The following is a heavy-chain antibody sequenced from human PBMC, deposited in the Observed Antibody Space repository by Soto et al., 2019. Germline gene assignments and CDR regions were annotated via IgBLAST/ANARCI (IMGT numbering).Heavy chain of an antibody. D-gene: IGHD3-10*01. CDR3: ARDRDLYYYGSGTDYYYYGMDV. J-gene: IGHJ6*02. CDR2: INPNSGGT. V-gene: IGHV1-2*04. CDR1: GYTFTGYY. Sequence: VASVKVSCKASGYTFTGYYMHWVRQAPGQGLEWMGWINPNSGGTNYAQKFQGWVTMTRDTSISTAYMELSRLRSDDTAVYYCARDRDLYYYGSGTDYYYYGMDVWGQGTTVTVSS.